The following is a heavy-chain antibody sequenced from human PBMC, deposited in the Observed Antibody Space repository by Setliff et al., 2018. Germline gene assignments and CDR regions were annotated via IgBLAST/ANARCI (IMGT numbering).Heavy chain of an antibody. CDR1: GFTFSWYT. D-gene: IGHD3-22*01. V-gene: IGHV3-23*01. CDR3: ATSTIITYYFDS. CDR2: ISGSGGDT. Sequence: GGSLRLSCTTSGFTFSWYTMTWVRQAPGKGLEWIASISGSGGDTDSADSMKGRFTTSRDNSKNTLYLQMNSLRPEDTAIYYCATSTIITYYFDSWGQGTLVTVSS. J-gene: IGHJ4*02.